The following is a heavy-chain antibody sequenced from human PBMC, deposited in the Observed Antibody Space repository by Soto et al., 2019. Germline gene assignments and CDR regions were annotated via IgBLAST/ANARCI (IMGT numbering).Heavy chain of an antibody. D-gene: IGHD5-18*01. CDR1: GGSMSSGDYF. J-gene: IGHJ6*02. V-gene: IGHV4-30-4*01. Sequence: SETLSLTCTVSGGSMSSGDYFWSCLRQPPGRGLEWIAHMYYSGRTFYNSSLKSRGTISVDTSKNQFSLKLTSVTADDTAVYFCARGKLEYRSGLYYYGMDVWGQGTTVTVSS. CDR2: MYYSGRT. CDR3: ARGKLEYRSGLYYYGMDV.